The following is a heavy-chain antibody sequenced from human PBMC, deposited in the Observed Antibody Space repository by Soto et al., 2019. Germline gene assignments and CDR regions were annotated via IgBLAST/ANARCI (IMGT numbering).Heavy chain of an antibody. V-gene: IGHV3-13*01. J-gene: IGHJ6*03. D-gene: IGHD2-2*01. CDR2: IGTAGDT. Sequence: HPGGSLRLSCAASGFTFSSYDMHWVRQATGKGLEWVSAIGTAGDTYYPGSVKGRFTISRENAKNSLYLQMNSLRAGDTAVYYCARGRRYCSSTSCYDKDYYYYMDVWGKGTTVTVSS. CDR3: ARGRRYCSSTSCYDKDYYYYMDV. CDR1: GFTFSSYD.